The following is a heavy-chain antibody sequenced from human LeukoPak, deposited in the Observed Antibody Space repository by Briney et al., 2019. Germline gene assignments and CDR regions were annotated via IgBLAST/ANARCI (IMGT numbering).Heavy chain of an antibody. CDR1: GFTFSSYS. J-gene: IGHJ4*02. Sequence: GGSLRLSCAASGFTFSSYSMKWVCQAPGKGLEWVSSISSSSSYIYYADSVKGRFTISRDNAKNSLYLQMNSLRAEDTAVYYCARAGNWNYGGDYFDYWGQGTLVTVSS. D-gene: IGHD1-7*01. CDR3: ARAGNWNYGGDYFDY. CDR2: ISSSSSYI. V-gene: IGHV3-21*01.